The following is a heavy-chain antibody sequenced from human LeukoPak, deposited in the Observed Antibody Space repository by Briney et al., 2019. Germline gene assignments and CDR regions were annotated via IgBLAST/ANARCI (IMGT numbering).Heavy chain of an antibody. CDR3: ASGYSYDLFDY. CDR1: GFTFSSYA. D-gene: IGHD5-18*01. CDR2: IYYSGST. V-gene: IGHV4-59*12. J-gene: IGHJ4*02. Sequence: KPGGSLRLSCAASGFTFSSYAMSWIRQPPGKGLEWIGYIYYSGSTNYNPSLKSRVTISVDTSKNQFSLKLSSVTAADTAVFYCASGYSYDLFDYWGQGTLVTVSS.